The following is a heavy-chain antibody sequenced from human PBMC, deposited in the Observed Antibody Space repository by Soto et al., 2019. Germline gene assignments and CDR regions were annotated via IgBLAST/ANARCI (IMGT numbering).Heavy chain of an antibody. CDR2: ISYSGST. CDR1: GGSISSYY. CDR3: AREGCSGGSCSLDY. V-gene: IGHV4-59*01. D-gene: IGHD2-15*01. J-gene: IGHJ4*02. Sequence: QVQLQESGPGLVKPSETLSLTCTVSGGSISSYYWSWIRQPPRKGLEWIGYISYSGSTNYNPSLKSRVTISVETSKNQFSLKLSSVTAADTAIYYCAREGCSGGSCSLDYWGQGTLVTVSS.